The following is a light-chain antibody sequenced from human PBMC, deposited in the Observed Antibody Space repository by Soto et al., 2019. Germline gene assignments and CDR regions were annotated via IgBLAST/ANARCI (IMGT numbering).Light chain of an antibody. CDR2: DVS. V-gene: IGLV2-11*01. J-gene: IGLJ1*01. CDR3: CSYAGSYTYV. CDR1: SSDVGGYNY. Sequence: QSVLTQPRSVSGSPGQSVTISCTGTSSDVGGYNYVSWYQQHPGKAPKLMIYDVSKRPSGVPDRFSGSKAGNTASLTLSGLQAEDEADYFCCSYAGSYTYVFGTENKLTVL.